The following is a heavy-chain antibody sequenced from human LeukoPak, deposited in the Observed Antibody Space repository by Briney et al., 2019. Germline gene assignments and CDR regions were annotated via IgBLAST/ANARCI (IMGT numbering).Heavy chain of an antibody. J-gene: IGHJ4*02. CDR2: IYRSRST. Sequence: SETLSLTCTVSGFSVSNVYYWGWIRQPPGKGLEWIGSIYRSRSTYYNPSLKSRVTISVDTSKNQFSLKLSSVTAADTAVYYCARQDYYDSSGYYYPPLVDYWGQGTLVTVSS. V-gene: IGHV4-38-2*02. D-gene: IGHD3-22*01. CDR3: ARQDYYDSSGYYYPPLVDY. CDR1: GFSVSNVYY.